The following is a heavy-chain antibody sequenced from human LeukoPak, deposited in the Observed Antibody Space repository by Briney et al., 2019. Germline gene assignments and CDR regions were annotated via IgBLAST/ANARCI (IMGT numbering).Heavy chain of an antibody. J-gene: IGHJ4*02. Sequence: GGFLRLSCAASGFTFSSYSMNWVRQAPGKGLEWVSSISSSSSYIYYADSVKGRFTISRDNAKNSLYLQMNSLRAEDTAVYYCARDIYCSGGSCLNWGQGTLVTVSS. CDR1: GFTFSSYS. CDR2: ISSSSSYI. V-gene: IGHV3-21*01. D-gene: IGHD2-15*01. CDR3: ARDIYCSGGSCLN.